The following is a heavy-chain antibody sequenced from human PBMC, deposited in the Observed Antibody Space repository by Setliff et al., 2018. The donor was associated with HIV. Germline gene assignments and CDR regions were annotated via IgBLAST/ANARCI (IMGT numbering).Heavy chain of an antibody. D-gene: IGHD6-13*01. CDR2: TYHSGST. CDR1: GYSISSGYF. Sequence: SETLSLTCAVSGYSISSGYFWAWIRQPPGKGLEWIGSTYHSGSTYYNPSLKSRVTKSVDTSKNQFSLRLSSVTAADTAMYYCARGLGIAAAGSRRQDNWCDPWGQGTLVTVS. J-gene: IGHJ5*02. CDR3: ARGLGIAAAGSRRQDNWCDP. V-gene: IGHV4-38-2*01.